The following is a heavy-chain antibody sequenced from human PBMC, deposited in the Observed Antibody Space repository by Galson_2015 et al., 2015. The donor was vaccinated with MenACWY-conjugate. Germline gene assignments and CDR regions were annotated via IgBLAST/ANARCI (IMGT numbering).Heavy chain of an antibody. Sequence: SLRLSCAASGFTFSSYAMRWVRQAPGKGLEWVSVICGGGGSIYYADSVKGRFTVSRDNSKNTLYLQMNSLRAEDTAVYYCAKSCDYYGSGSYLPIYTWFDPRGPGTLVPVSS. CDR3: AKSCDYYGSGSYLPIYTWFDP. D-gene: IGHD3-10*01. J-gene: IGHJ5*02. CDR1: GFTFSSYA. CDR2: ICGGGGSI. V-gene: IGHV3-23*01.